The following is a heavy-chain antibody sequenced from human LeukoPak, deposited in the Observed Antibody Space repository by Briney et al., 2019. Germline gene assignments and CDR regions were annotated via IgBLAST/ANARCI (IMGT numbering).Heavy chain of an antibody. V-gene: IGHV4-4*07. D-gene: IGHD3-3*01. CDR2: ITTSGST. CDR1: GVSISSYY. Sequence: PSETLSLTCTVSGVSISSYYWSWIRQPAGKGLEWIGRITTSGSTNYNPSLKCRVTMSLDASKNQFSLKLSSVTAADTAVYYCARGRFLEWFDYWGQGTLVTVSS. J-gene: IGHJ4*02. CDR3: ARGRFLEWFDY.